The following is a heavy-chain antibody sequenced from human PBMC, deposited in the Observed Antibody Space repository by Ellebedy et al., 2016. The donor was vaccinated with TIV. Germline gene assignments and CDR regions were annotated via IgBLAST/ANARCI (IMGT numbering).Heavy chain of an antibody. CDR3: TRDGKTQYDMLSGYPDFDY. J-gene: IGHJ4*02. CDR1: GYTFTNYG. Sequence: ASVKVSXXASGYTFTNYGISWVRQAPGQGLEWMGWISGYNGNTHYAQKFQGRVTMTIDKSTNTAYMELKSLRSDETAVYYCTRDGKTQYDMLSGYPDFDYWGQGTLVTVSS. CDR2: ISGYNGNT. V-gene: IGHV1-18*01. D-gene: IGHD3-9*01.